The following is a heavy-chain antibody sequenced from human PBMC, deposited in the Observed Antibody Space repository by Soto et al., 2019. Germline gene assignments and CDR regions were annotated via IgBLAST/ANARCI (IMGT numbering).Heavy chain of an antibody. Sequence: EVQMLESGGGVEQPGGSLRLSCAASGFTFSNYALNWVRQAPGKGLEWVSGISGSGGSTYHADSVKGRFTISRDNPKNTLYLQMNSLRAEDTAVYYCAKDLNSAYYYYKTSLDFWGQGTLVTVSS. J-gene: IGHJ4*02. V-gene: IGHV3-23*01. CDR1: GFTFSNYA. D-gene: IGHD3-16*01. CDR2: ISGSGGST. CDR3: AKDLNSAYYYYKTSLDF.